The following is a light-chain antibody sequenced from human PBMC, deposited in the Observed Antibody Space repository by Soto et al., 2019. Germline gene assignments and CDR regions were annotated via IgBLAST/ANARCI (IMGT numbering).Light chain of an antibody. V-gene: IGLV1-44*01. CDR1: SSNIGSNT. Sequence: QSVLTQPPSASGTPGQRVTISCSGSSSNIGSNTVNWYQQLPGTAPKLLIYSNNQRPSGVPDRFSGSKSGTSASLAISGLQSEDEADYYCQSQDGSLSVSVFGGGTKLTVL. CDR2: SNN. CDR3: QSQDGSLSVSV. J-gene: IGLJ3*02.